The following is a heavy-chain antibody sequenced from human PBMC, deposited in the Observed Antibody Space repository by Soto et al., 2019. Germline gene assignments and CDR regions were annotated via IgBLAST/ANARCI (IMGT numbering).Heavy chain of an antibody. J-gene: IGHJ6*02. CDR3: AMVDNFVTTTPQDV. V-gene: IGHV1-18*01. Sequence: QVQLVQSGDEVRKPGSSVKVSCKASGYSFVNYGIALVRQAPGQALEWMGLISPYSGNTHYASKVQGRLTMTTDTTASTGYMDLGSLTSDDTAVYYWAMVDNFVTTTPQDVWGQGTTVTVSS. CDR1: GYSFVNYG. CDR2: ISPYSGNT. D-gene: IGHD5-12*01.